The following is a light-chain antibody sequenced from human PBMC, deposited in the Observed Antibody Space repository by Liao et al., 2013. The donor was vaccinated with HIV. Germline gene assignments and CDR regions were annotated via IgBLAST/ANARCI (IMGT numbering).Light chain of an antibody. J-gene: IGLJ2*01. V-gene: IGLV3-21*01. CDR2: YDS. Sequence: SYVLAQPPSVSVAPGKTARITCVGDDLGTKTVHWYQQKPGQAPVLLIQYDSVRPSGIPERFSGSNSGNTATLTISGTQAMDEADYYCQAWDSSTVIFGGGTKLTVL. CDR1: DLGTKT. CDR3: QAWDSSTVI.